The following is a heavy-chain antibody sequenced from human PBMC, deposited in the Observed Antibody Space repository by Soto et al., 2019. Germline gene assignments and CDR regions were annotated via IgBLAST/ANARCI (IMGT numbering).Heavy chain of an antibody. D-gene: IGHD4-17*01. CDR3: ARDLYTVTTFYYYYMDV. Sequence: QVQLVQSGAEVKKPGASVKVSCKASGYTFTSYAMHWVRQAPRQRLEWMGWINAGNGNTKYSQKFQGRVTITRDTSASTAYMELSSLRSEDTAVYYCARDLYTVTTFYYYYMDVWGKGTTVTVSS. J-gene: IGHJ6*03. V-gene: IGHV1-3*01. CDR2: INAGNGNT. CDR1: GYTFTSYA.